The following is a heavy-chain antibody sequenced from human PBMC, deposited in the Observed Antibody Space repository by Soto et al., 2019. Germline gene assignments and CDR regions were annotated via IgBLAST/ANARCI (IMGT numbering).Heavy chain of an antibody. CDR2: ISYDGRNI. Sequence: VQLVESGGGVVQPGRSLRLSCAASGFTFSSYAMPWVRQTPGKGLEWVAVISYDGRNIYYADSVKGRFTIARDNSKDTVSLQMDSLTAEDTAIYYCAKEGFAELLWRLFDPWGQGTLVTVSS. CDR3: AKEGFAELLWRLFDP. D-gene: IGHD3-10*01. CDR1: GFTFSSYA. J-gene: IGHJ5*02. V-gene: IGHV3-30*04.